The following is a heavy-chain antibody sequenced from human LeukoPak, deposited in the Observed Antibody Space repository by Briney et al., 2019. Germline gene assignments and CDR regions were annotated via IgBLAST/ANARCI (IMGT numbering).Heavy chain of an antibody. D-gene: IGHD3-10*01. Sequence: GGSLRLSCAASGFRFSSYWMSWVRQAPGKGLEWVANINQDRSEKNYVDSVKGRFTISRDNARNSLDLQMNSLRVEGTAVYYCARYGNGEWQGHYAFDIWGHGTMVTASS. CDR2: INQDRSEK. V-gene: IGHV3-7*01. CDR3: ARYGNGEWQGHYAFDI. J-gene: IGHJ3*02. CDR1: GFRFSSYW.